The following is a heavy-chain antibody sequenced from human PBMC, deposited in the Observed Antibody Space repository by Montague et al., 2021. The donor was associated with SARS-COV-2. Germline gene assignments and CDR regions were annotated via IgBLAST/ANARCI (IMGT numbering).Heavy chain of an antibody. CDR1: GDSVSSNIAA. Sequence: CAISGDSVSSNIAAWNWIRHSPSRGLEWLGRTKYTSTRYETYAVSVQSRITITADTSKNQFTLHLNSVTPEDTAVYYCARDLYWAFDAWGLGTTVTVSA. CDR3: ARDLYWAFDA. J-gene: IGHJ3*01. V-gene: IGHV6-1*01. D-gene: IGHD2-8*02. CDR2: TKYTSTRYE.